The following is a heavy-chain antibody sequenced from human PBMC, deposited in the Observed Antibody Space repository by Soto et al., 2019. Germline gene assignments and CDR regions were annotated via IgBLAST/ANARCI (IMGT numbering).Heavy chain of an antibody. CDR3: ARGRRAAPYYYYYGMDV. V-gene: IGHV4-34*01. CDR2: INHSGST. Sequence: QVQLQQWGAGLLKPSETLSLTCAVYGGSFSGYYWSWIRQPPGKGLEWIGEINHSGSTNYNPSLKSRVTISVDKSKNQFSLKLSSVTAADTAVYYCARGRRAAPYYYYYGMDVWGQGTTVTVSS. D-gene: IGHD6-6*01. CDR1: GGSFSGYY. J-gene: IGHJ6*02.